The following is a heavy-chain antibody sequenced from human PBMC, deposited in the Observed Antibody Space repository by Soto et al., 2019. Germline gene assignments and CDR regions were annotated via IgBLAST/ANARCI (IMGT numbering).Heavy chain of an antibody. D-gene: IGHD2-15*01. CDR2: ISGSGGST. CDR1: GFTFSSYA. Sequence: GGSLRLSCAASGFTFSSYAMSWVRQAPGKGLEWVSAISGSGGSTYYADSVKGRFTISRDNSKNTLSLQMNTLRAEDTALYYCANLDVAPLDYWGQGTLVTVSS. V-gene: IGHV3-23*01. CDR3: ANLDVAPLDY. J-gene: IGHJ4*02.